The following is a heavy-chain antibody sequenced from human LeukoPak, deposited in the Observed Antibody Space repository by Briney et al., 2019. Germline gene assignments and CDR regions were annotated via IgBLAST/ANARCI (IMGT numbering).Heavy chain of an antibody. J-gene: IGHJ4*02. CDR3: ARDRGQVFGDY. Sequence: SGGSLRLSCAASGFTFSSYAMHWVRQAPGKGLEWVAVISYDGSNKYYADSVKGRFTISRDNSKNTLYLQMNSLRAEDTAVYYCARDRGQVFGDYWGQGTLVTVSS. D-gene: IGHD3-3*01. CDR1: GFTFSSYA. V-gene: IGHV3-30*04. CDR2: ISYDGSNK.